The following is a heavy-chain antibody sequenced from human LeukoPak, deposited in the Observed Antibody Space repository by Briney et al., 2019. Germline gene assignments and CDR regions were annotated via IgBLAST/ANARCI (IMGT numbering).Heavy chain of an antibody. CDR2: ISYDGSNK. CDR1: GFTFST. V-gene: IGHV3-30*04. D-gene: IGHD6-19*01. Sequence: GGSLRLSCAASGFTFSTMHWVRQAPGKGLEWAAAISYDGSNKRYADSVKGRFTISRDNSKNTLYLQMNSLRADNTAVYYCARGLRIAVAGNIDYWGQGTLVTVSS. J-gene: IGHJ4*02. CDR3: ARGLRIAVAGNIDY.